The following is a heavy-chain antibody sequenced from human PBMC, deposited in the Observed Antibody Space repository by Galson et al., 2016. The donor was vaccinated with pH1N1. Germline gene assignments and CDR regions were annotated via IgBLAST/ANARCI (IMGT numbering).Heavy chain of an antibody. CDR3: AREVWLRRGYYIDH. CDR1: GDSVSSSSDT. J-gene: IGHJ4*02. D-gene: IGHD3-3*01. CDR2: IYHRSKWYY. Sequence: CAISGDSVSSSSDTWNWIRQSPRRGLEWLGRIYHRSKWYYEYAPSLQGRLRISPDTSGNQMSLHLNSVTLDDAAVYYCAREVWLRRGYYIDHWGQGSLVTVSS. V-gene: IGHV6-1*01.